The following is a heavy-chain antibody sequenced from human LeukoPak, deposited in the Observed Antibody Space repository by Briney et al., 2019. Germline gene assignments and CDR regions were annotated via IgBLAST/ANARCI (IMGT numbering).Heavy chain of an antibody. CDR2: ITTSGTNE. D-gene: IGHD4-23*01. J-gene: IGHJ3*02. Sequence: GGSLRFSCAASGFTLSSFEMIWVRQAPGKGLEWVAYITTSGTNEYYVDSVKGRFTISRDNAKNSLYLQMNSLRAEDTAIYYCARDLLAGGNSGDDAFDIWGQGTMVTVSS. V-gene: IGHV3-48*03. CDR3: ARDLLAGGNSGDDAFDI. CDR1: GFTLSSFE.